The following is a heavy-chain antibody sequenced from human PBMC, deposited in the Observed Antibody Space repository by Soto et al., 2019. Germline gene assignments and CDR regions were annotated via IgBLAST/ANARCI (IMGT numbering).Heavy chain of an antibody. D-gene: IGHD6-13*01. V-gene: IGHV1-69*02. Sequence: ASVKGSCKASGGTVSRYTISWVRQAPGQGLEWMGRIIPILGIANYAQKFQGRVTITADKSTSTAYMELSSLRSEDTAVYYCARGYSSSWVNFDYWGQGTLVTVSS. J-gene: IGHJ4*02. CDR3: ARGYSSSWVNFDY. CDR2: IIPILGIA. CDR1: GGTVSRYT.